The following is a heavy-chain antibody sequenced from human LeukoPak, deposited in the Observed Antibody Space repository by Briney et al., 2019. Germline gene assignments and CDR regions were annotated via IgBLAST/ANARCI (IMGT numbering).Heavy chain of an antibody. D-gene: IGHD3-10*01. CDR1: GFTFSSYA. CDR2: ISGSGGST. Sequence: GGSLRPSCAASGFTFSSYAMSWVRQAPGKGLEWVSAISGSGGSTYYADSVKGRFTISRDNSKNTLYLQMNSLRVEDTAVYYCARVLDYYGSGSYSKDSYYYYMDVWGKGTTVTVSS. CDR3: ARVLDYYGSGSYSKDSYYYYMDV. J-gene: IGHJ6*03. V-gene: IGHV3-23*01.